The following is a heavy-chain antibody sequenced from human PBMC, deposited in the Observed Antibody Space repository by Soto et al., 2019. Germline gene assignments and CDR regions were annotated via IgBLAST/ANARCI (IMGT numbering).Heavy chain of an antibody. J-gene: IGHJ6*03. V-gene: IGHV4-31*03. CDR2: IYYSGST. CDR1: GGSISSGGYY. D-gene: IGHD5-18*01. Sequence: TLSLTCTVSGGSISSGGYYWSWIRQHPGKGLEWIGYIYYSGSTYYNPSLKSRVTISVDTSKDQFSLKLSSVTAADTAVYYCARGMKYSYGKYYYMDVSGKGTTVTVSS. CDR3: ARGMKYSYGKYYYMDV.